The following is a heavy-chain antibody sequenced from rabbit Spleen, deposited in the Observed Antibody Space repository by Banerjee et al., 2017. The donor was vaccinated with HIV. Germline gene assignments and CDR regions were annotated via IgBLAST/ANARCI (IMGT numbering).Heavy chain of an antibody. V-gene: IGHV1S45*01. Sequence: QEQLVESGGGLVKPGASLTLICTASGFSLGSGYDMSWVRQAPGKGLEWIGFIYTGNGKNYYASWAKGRFTISKTSSTTVTLQVTSLTAADTATYFCTRDDGSGHYIDGYFNLWGPGTLVTVS. CDR3: TRDDGSGHYIDGYFNL. J-gene: IGHJ4*01. CDR1: GFSLGSGYD. D-gene: IGHD1-1*01. CDR2: IYTGNGKN.